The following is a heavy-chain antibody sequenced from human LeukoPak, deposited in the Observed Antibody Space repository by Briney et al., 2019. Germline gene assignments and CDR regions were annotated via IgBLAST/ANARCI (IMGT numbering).Heavy chain of an antibody. Sequence: SETLSLTCTVSGGSISNYYWNWIRQFPGKGLEWIGYISHSGSTNYSPSLESRVTISVGQSKNQFSLKVIYVTAADAGVYYCAREGTYDILSGYSTSFDSFDIWGQGKMVIVSS. CDR2: ISHSGST. J-gene: IGHJ3*02. CDR3: AREGTYDILSGYSTSFDSFDI. CDR1: GGSISNYY. D-gene: IGHD3-9*01. V-gene: IGHV4-59*01.